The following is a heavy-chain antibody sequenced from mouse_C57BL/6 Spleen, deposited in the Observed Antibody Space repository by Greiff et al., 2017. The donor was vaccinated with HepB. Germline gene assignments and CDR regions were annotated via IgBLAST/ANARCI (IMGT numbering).Heavy chain of an antibody. J-gene: IGHJ2*01. D-gene: IGHD1-1*01. CDR2: IYPGGGYT. Sequence: QVQLQQSGAELVRPGPSVKMSCKASGYTFTNYWIGWAKQRPGHGLEWIGDIYPGGGYTNYNEKFKGKATLTADKSSSTAYMQFSSLTSEDSAIYYCARSLYYYGSSYGYWGQGTTLTVSS. CDR1: GYTFTNYW. V-gene: IGHV1-63*01. CDR3: ARSLYYYGSSYGY.